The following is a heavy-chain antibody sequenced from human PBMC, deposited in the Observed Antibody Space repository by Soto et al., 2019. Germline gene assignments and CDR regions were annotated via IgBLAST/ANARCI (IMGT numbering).Heavy chain of an antibody. D-gene: IGHD4-4*01. V-gene: IGHV4-31*03. CDR2: IYYSGST. J-gene: IGHJ6*02. CDR1: GGSISSGGYY. Sequence: PSETLSLTCTVSGGSISSGGYYWSWIRQHPGKGLEWIGYIYYSGSTYYNPSLKSRVTISVDTSKNQFSLKLSSVTAADTAVYHCARDSKNPWGSYYYGMDVWGQGTTVTVS. CDR3: ARDSKNPWGSYYYGMDV.